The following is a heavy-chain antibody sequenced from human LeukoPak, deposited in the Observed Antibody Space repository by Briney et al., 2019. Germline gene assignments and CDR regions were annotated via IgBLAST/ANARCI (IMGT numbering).Heavy chain of an antibody. V-gene: IGHV4-31*03. J-gene: IGHJ6*04. Sequence: SETLSLTCTVSGGSISSGGYYWSWIRQHPGKGLEWIGYIYYSGSTYYNPSLKSRVTISVDTSKNQFSLKLSSVTAADTAVYYCARGTDMVRGYGVDVWGKGTTVTVSS. D-gene: IGHD3-10*01. CDR3: ARGTDMVRGYGVDV. CDR2: IYYSGST. CDR1: GGSISSGGYY.